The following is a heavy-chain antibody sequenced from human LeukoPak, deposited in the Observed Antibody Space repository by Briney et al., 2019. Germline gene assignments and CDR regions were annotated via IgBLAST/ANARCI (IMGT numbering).Heavy chain of an antibody. V-gene: IGHV4-34*01. CDR1: GGSFSGYY. J-gene: IGHJ6*02. CDR2: INHSGST. Sequence: PSETLSLTCAVYGGSFSGYYWSRIRQPPGKGLEWIGEINHSGSTNYNPSLKSRVTISVDTSKNQFSLKLSSVTAADTAVYYCARATSYCSSTSCYPSYYYYGMDVWGQGTTVTVSS. CDR3: ARATSYCSSTSCYPSYYYYGMDV. D-gene: IGHD2-2*01.